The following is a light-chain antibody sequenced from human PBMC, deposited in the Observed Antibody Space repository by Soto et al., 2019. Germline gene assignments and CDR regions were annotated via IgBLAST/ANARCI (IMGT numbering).Light chain of an antibody. J-gene: IGLJ3*02. CDR3: CAYAGSGTVV. V-gene: IGLV2-23*01. CDR2: EAT. CDR1: SSDVGSYNL. Sequence: QSVLTQPASVSGSPEQSITISCTGTSSDVGSYNLVSWYQQHPDKAPKVMIYEATKWPSGVSNRFSGSKSGNTASLTISGLQAEDEADYYCCAYAGSGTVVFGGGTKLTVL.